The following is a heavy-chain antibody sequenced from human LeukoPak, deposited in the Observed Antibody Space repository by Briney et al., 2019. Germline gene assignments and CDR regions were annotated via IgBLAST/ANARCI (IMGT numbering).Heavy chain of an antibody. V-gene: IGHV1-2*02. CDR2: INPNSGGT. CDR1: GYTFTNFF. Sequence: ASVKVSCTASGYTFTNFFVHWVRQAPGQGLEWMGWINPNSGGTNFAQKFQGRVTMTRDTSISTAYMDLTRLRSDDTAVYYCARDGAYSGSVDQDYYYGMDVWGQGTTVTVSS. J-gene: IGHJ6*02. D-gene: IGHD1-26*01. CDR3: ARDGAYSGSVDQDYYYGMDV.